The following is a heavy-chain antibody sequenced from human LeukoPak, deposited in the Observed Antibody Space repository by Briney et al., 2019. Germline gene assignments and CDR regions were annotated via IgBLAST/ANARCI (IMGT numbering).Heavy chain of an antibody. CDR1: GFTFSSYS. Sequence: GGSLRLSCAASGFTFSSYSMNWVRQAPGKGLEWVSSISSTSTYIYYADAVKGRFTISRDNAKNSLYLQMNSLRAEDTAVYYCACLVGATQDVWGKGTTVIVSS. J-gene: IGHJ6*04. V-gene: IGHV3-21*01. CDR2: ISSTSTYI. D-gene: IGHD1-26*01. CDR3: ACLVGATQDV.